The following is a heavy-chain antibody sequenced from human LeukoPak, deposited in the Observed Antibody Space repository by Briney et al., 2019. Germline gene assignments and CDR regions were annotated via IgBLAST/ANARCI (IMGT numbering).Heavy chain of an antibody. CDR2: IYYSGST. Sequence: SETLSLTCTVSGGSISSYYWSWIRQPPGKGLEWIGYIYYSGSTNYNPSLKSRVTISVDTSKNQFSLKLSSVTAAGTAVYYCARDIRYGGNSVWGQGTLVTVSS. J-gene: IGHJ4*02. CDR1: GGSISSYY. D-gene: IGHD4-23*01. V-gene: IGHV4-59*01. CDR3: ARDIRYGGNSV.